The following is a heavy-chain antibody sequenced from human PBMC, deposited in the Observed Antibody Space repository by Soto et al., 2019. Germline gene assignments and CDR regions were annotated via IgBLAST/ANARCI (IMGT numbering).Heavy chain of an antibody. J-gene: IGHJ4*02. Sequence: GGSLRLSCAASGFSVSSSYMTWVRQAPGTGLGWDSLIYSGGLTFNADSVKGRFAISRDISKNTLYFQMNSRRPDDTAVYFCARGLGFCSGGSCYDDWGQGTLVTVS. CDR3: ARGLGFCSGGSCYDD. CDR2: IYSGGLT. V-gene: IGHV3-53*01. D-gene: IGHD2-15*01. CDR1: GFSVSSSY.